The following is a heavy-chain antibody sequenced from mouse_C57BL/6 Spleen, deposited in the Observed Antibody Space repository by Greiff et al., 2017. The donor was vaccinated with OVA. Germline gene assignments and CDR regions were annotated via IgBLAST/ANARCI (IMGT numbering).Heavy chain of an antibody. V-gene: IGHV5-6*01. D-gene: IGHD1-1*01. Sequence: EVQLVESGGDLVKPGGSLKLSCAASGFTFSSYGMSWVRQTPDKRLEWVATISSGGSYTYYPDSVKGRFTISRDNAKNTLYLQMSSLKSEDTAMYYCARQRDYGSSYDYWGQGTTLTVSS. CDR1: GFTFSSYG. CDR3: ARQRDYGSSYDY. J-gene: IGHJ2*01. CDR2: ISSGGSYT.